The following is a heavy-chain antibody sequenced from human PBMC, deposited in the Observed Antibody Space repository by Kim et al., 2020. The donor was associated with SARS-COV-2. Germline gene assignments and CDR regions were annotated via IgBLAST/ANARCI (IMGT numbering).Heavy chain of an antibody. CDR2: IYSSGST. CDR1: GGSLTTYY. J-gene: IGHJ4*02. V-gene: IGHV4-4*07. CDR3: ARENCGGDGYIFDY. Sequence: SETLSLTCAVSGGSLTTYYWSWIRQPAGKGLEWIGRIYSSGSTNYNPSLGSRVTMSVDTSKNQFSLKLSSVTAADTTVDFCARENCGGDGYIFDYWGQG. D-gene: IGHD2-21*02.